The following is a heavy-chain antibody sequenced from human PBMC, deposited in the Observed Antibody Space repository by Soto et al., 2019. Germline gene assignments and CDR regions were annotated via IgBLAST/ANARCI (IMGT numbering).Heavy chain of an antibody. V-gene: IGHV1-69*13. CDR3: ARGHSSSWSSSYAEYFQH. D-gene: IGHD6-13*01. CDR1: GGTFSSYA. Sequence: GASVKVCCKASGGTFSSYAISWVRQAPGQGLEWMGGIIPIFGTANYAQKFQGRVTITADESTSTAYMELSSLRSEDTAVYYCARGHSSSWSSSYAEYFQHWGPGTLVTVSS. J-gene: IGHJ1*01. CDR2: IIPIFGTA.